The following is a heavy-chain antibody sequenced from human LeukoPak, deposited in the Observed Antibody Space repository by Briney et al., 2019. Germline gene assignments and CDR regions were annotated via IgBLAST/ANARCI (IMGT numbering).Heavy chain of an antibody. CDR2: IHNSGTT. D-gene: IGHD3-10*01. CDR1: GGPFSGYF. Sequence: SETLSLTCAVSGGPFSGYFWSCIRQSSGKGLEWIGEIHNSGTTNYNPYLNSRVTISEDTSKNQFYLNLSSVTAADKAVYYCARRYYYNLGSFPFDFWGQGTLVSVSS. CDR3: ARRYYYNLGSFPFDF. J-gene: IGHJ4*02. V-gene: IGHV4-34*01.